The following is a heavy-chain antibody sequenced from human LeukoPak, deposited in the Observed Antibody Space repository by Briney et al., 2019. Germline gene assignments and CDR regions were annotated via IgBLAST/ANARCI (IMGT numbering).Heavy chain of an antibody. CDR3: AKSYGDYLGYFDS. J-gene: IGHJ4*02. CDR1: GFTFSSCA. V-gene: IGHV3-23*01. D-gene: IGHD4-17*01. CDR2: ISDGGGTT. Sequence: GRSLRLSCAASGFTFSSCAMSWVSQAPGKGIEWDSGISDGGGTTNYADAVKGRFTISRDKSKNTLFLQMNSLRAEDTAVYYCAKSYGDYLGYFDSWGQGTLVTVSS.